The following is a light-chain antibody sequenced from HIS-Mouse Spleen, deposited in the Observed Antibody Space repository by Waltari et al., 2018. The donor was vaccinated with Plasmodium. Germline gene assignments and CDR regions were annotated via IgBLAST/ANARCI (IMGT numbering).Light chain of an antibody. CDR2: GAS. Sequence: EIVMTQSPATLSVSPGERATLSCRASQSVSSNLAWYQQKPGQAPRLLIYGASTRATGIPARFSGSGSGTEFTLTISSLQSEDSAVYYCQQYNNWSFTFG. J-gene: IGKJ3*01. CDR3: QQYNNWSFT. CDR1: QSVSSN. V-gene: IGKV3-15*01.